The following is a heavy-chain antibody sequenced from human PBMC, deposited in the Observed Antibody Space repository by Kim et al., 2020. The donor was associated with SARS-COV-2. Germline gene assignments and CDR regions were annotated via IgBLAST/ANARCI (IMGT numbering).Heavy chain of an antibody. CDR2: IYYSGST. D-gene: IGHD3-16*01. J-gene: IGHJ4*02. CDR3: ARGRPDYDYAED. V-gene: IGHV4-31*03. CDR1: GGSISSGGYY. Sequence: SETLSLTCTVSGGSISSGGYYWSWIRQHPGKGLEWIGYIYYSGSTYYNPSLKSRVTISVDTSKNQFSLKLSSVTAADTAVYYCARGRPDYDYAEDWGQGTLVTVSS.